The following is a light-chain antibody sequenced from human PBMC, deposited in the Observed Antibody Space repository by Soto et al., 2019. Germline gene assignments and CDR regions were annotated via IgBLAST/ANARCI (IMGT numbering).Light chain of an antibody. CDR3: GAWDDSMIALL. CDR1: YSNVGSNV. CDR2: SNV. Sequence: QSVLTQPPSASGTPGQRVTISCSGTYSNVGSNVVNWYQQVQGAAPKLVIFSNVRRPSGVPDRFFGSKSGASASLAISGLQTEDEADYYCGAWDDSMIALLFGGGTKLTVL. V-gene: IGLV1-44*01. J-gene: IGLJ3*02.